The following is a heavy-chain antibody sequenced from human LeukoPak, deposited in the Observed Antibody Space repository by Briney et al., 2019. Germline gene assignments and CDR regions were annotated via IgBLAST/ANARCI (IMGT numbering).Heavy chain of an antibody. V-gene: IGHV1-69*01. Sequence: SVKVSCKASGGTFSSYAISWVRQAPGQGLEWMGGIIPIFGTANYAQKFQGRVTITADESTSTAYMELSSLRSDDTAVYYCARKINYGSGSYTDYWGQGTLVTVSS. D-gene: IGHD3-10*01. CDR3: ARKINYGSGSYTDY. J-gene: IGHJ4*02. CDR1: GGTFSSYA. CDR2: IIPIFGTA.